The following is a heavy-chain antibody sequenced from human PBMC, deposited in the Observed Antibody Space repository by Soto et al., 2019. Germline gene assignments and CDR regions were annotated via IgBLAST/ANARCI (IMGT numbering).Heavy chain of an antibody. CDR3: ARHRTTNYYYGMDV. Sequence: ASETLSLTCTVSGVSSISSSYYWGWIRQPPGKGLEWIGSIYYSGSTYYNPSLKSRVTISVDTSKNQFSLKLSSVTAADTAVYYCARHRTTNYYYGMDVWGQGTTVTVSS. J-gene: IGHJ6*02. CDR1: GVSSISSSYY. V-gene: IGHV4-39*01. CDR2: IYYSGST. D-gene: IGHD4-17*01.